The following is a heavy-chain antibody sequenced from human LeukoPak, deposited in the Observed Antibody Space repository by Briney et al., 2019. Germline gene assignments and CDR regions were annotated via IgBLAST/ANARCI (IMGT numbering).Heavy chain of an antibody. J-gene: IGHJ4*02. CDR3: ARGGGYDFWSGYWPFDY. V-gene: IGHV1-46*01. CDR1: GYTFTSYY. CDR2: INPSGGST. Sequence: ASVKVSCKASGYTFTSYYMHWVRQAPGQGLEWMGIINPSGGSTSYAQKFQGRVTMTRDTSTSTVYMELSSLRSEDTAVYYCARGGGYDFWSGYWPFDYWGQGTLVTVSS. D-gene: IGHD3-3*01.